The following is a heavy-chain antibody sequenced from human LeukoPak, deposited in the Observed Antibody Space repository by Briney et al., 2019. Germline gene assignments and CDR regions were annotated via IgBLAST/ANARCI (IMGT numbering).Heavy chain of an antibody. CDR1: GFTFSSCS. CDR2: ISSGSSSI. D-gene: IGHD3-16*01. CDR3: ARDLRGRYYFDY. Sequence: GGSLRLSCAASGFTFSSCSMNWVRQAPGKGLEWVSYISSGSSSIYYADSVKGRFTISRDNSKNTLYLQMNSLRAEDTAVYYCARDLRGRYYFDYWGQGTLVTVSS. V-gene: IGHV3-48*01. J-gene: IGHJ4*02.